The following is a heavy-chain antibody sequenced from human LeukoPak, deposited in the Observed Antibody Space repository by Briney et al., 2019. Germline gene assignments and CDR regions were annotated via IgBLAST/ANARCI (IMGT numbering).Heavy chain of an antibody. CDR3: ASGGNSWNNWFDP. Sequence: SETLSLTCTVSGASITSYYWNWIRQPAGKGLECVGRIYTSGSAAYNPSLKSRVSIVLDKSKNQFSLNLSSVTAADTAVYYCASGGNSWNNWFDPWGQGTLVTVSS. CDR1: GASITSYY. V-gene: IGHV4-4*07. CDR2: IYTSGSA. D-gene: IGHD6-13*01. J-gene: IGHJ5*02.